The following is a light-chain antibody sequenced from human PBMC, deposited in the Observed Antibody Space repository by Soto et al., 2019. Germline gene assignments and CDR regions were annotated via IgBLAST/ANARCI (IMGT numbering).Light chain of an antibody. J-gene: IGKJ4*01. Sequence: EIVLTQSPGTLSLSPGERATLSCRASQSVSSSYLAWYQQKPGHAPRLLMYGASSRATGIPDRFSGSGSGTDFTLTISRLEPEDFAVYYCQQYGSSPNTFGGGTKVEIK. CDR1: QSVSSSY. CDR2: GAS. CDR3: QQYGSSPNT. V-gene: IGKV3-20*01.